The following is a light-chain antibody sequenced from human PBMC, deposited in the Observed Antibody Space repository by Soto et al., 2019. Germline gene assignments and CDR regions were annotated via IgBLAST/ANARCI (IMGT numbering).Light chain of an antibody. V-gene: IGLV3-21*04. CDR3: QVWDSSSDHAV. Sequence: SYELTQPPSVSVAPGKTARITCGGDNIGTKSVHWYQQKPGQAPVLVIYYDSDRPSGIPERFSGSNSGNTATLTISRVEAGDEADYYSQVWDSSSDHAVFGGGTKVTVL. CDR2: YDS. CDR1: NIGTKS. J-gene: IGLJ2*01.